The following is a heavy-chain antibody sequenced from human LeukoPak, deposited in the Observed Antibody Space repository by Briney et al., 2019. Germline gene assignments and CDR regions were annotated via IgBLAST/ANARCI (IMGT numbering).Heavy chain of an antibody. J-gene: IGHJ4*02. CDR1: GYTFTDFY. Sequence: ASVKVSCKASGYTFTDFYMHWVRQAPGQGLGWVGWINPRNGGTNYAQKFQGGVAMTTDTSISTAYMELSSLRSDDTAIYYCARDRSRVAGIYLLDYLGQGTLVTVSS. V-gene: IGHV1-2*02. D-gene: IGHD6-19*01. CDR3: ARDRSRVAGIYLLDY. CDR2: INPRNGGT.